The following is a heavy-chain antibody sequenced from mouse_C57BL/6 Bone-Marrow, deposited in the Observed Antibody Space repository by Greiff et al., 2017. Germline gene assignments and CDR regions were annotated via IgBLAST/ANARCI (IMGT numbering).Heavy chain of an antibody. CDR1: GYTFTSYW. CDR3: ARVDSNYVDWYFDV. D-gene: IGHD2-5*01. V-gene: IGHV1-64*01. CDR2: IHPNSGST. Sequence: QVQLQQPGAELVKPGASVKLSCKASGYTFTSYWMHWVKQRPGQGLEWIGMIHPNSGSTNYNEKFKSKATMTVDKSSSTAYMQLSSLTSEDSAVSYGARVDSNYVDWYFDVWGKGTTVTVSS. J-gene: IGHJ1*03.